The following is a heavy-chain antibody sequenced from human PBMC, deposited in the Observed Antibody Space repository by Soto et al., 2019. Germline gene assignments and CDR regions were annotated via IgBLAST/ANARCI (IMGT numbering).Heavy chain of an antibody. J-gene: IGHJ4*02. D-gene: IGHD2-15*01. V-gene: IGHV3-23*01. CDR2: ISGDGAVT. Sequence: PGGSLRLSCAASGFSFSSYAMNWVRQAPGKGLEWVSVISGDGAVTYYAHSVKGRFTISRDNSKNTLFLQMNSLRAEDTAIYYCAKVMASAATAYWGQGTLVTVSS. CDR3: AKVMASAATAY. CDR1: GFSFSSYA.